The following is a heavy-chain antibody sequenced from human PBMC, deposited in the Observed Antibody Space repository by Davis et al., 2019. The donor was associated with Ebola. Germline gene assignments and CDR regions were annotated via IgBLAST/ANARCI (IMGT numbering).Heavy chain of an antibody. CDR1: GFTFSNAW. CDR2: IKSKTDGGTT. J-gene: IGHJ6*02. V-gene: IGHV3-15*01. D-gene: IGHD3-3*01. Sequence: PGGSLRLSCAASGFTFSNAWMSWVRQAPGKGLEWVGRIKSKTDGGTTDYAAPVKGRFTISRDDSKNTLYLQMNSLKTEDTAVYYCTTYYDFWWGYYGMDVWGQGTTVTVSS. CDR3: TTYYDFWWGYYGMDV.